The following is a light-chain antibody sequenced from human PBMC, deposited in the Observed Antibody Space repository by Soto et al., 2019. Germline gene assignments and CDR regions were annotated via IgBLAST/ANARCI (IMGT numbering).Light chain of an antibody. CDR3: MQALQTPH. CDR2: LGS. CDR1: QSLLHSNGYNY. V-gene: IGKV2-28*01. J-gene: IGKJ3*01. Sequence: DLVMTQSPLSLPVTPGEPASISCRSSQSLLHSNGYNYLDWYLQKPGQSPQLLIYLGSNRASGVPDRFSGSGSGTDFTLKISRGEAEDVGVYYCMQALQTPHFGPGTKVDIK.